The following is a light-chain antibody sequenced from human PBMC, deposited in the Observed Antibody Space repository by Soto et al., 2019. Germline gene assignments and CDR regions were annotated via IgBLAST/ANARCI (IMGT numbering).Light chain of an antibody. CDR2: DVS. V-gene: IGLV2-14*01. CDR3: SSYTSSSTYV. CDR1: SSDVGGYHY. J-gene: IGLJ1*01. Sequence: QSALTQPASVSGSPGQSITISCTGTSSDVGGYHYFSWYQQYPGKAPKVMIYDVSNRPSGVSNRFSGSKSGTTASLTISGLQAEDEADYYCSSYTSSSTYVFGTGTKLTVL.